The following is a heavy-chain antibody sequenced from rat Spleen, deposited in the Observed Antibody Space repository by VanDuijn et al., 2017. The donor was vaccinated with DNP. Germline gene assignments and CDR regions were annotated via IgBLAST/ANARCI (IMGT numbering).Heavy chain of an antibody. D-gene: IGHD1-4*01. V-gene: IGHV5-7*01. CDR1: GFTFSDYY. Sequence: EVLLVESDGGLVQPGRSLKLSCAVSGFTFSDYYMAWVRQAPEKGLEWVATLGYAGSNTYYRDSVKGRFTISRDNAKSTLYLQMDSLRSEDTATYYCARGLPGSPFDYWGQGVMVTVSS. J-gene: IGHJ2*01. CDR2: LGYAGSNT. CDR3: ARGLPGSPFDY.